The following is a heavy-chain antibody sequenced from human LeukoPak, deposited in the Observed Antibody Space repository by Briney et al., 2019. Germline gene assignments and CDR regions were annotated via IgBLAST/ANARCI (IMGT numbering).Heavy chain of an antibody. CDR3: AKDYGSGSYEVFAFDI. CDR1: GFTFSSYA. Sequence: GGSLRLSCAASGFTFSSYAMSWVRQAPGKGLEWVSAISGSGGSTYYADSVKGQFTISRDNSKNTLYLQMNSLRAEDTAVYYCAKDYGSGSYEVFAFDIWGQGTMVTVSS. CDR2: ISGSGGST. V-gene: IGHV3-23*01. D-gene: IGHD3-10*01. J-gene: IGHJ3*02.